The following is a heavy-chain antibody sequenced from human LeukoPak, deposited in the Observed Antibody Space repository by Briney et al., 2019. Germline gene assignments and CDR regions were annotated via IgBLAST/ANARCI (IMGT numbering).Heavy chain of an antibody. CDR2: MNPNSGNT. V-gene: IGHV1-8*03. Sequence: ASVKVSCKASGYTFTSYDINWVRQATGQGLEWMGWMNPNSGNTGYAQKFQGRVTITRNTSISTAYMELSSLRSEDTAVYYCARVTTVTKDYFDYWGQGTLVTVSS. J-gene: IGHJ4*02. D-gene: IGHD4-17*01. CDR1: GYTFTSYD. CDR3: ARVTTVTKDYFDY.